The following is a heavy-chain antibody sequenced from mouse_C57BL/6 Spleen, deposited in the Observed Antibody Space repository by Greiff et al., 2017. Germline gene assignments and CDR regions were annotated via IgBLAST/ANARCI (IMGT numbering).Heavy chain of an antibody. Sequence: EVKLMESEGGLVQPGSSMKLSCTASGFTFSDYYMAWVRQVPEKGLEWVANINYDGSSTNYRDSLKSNFNITGDNAKNILYLQLSSLKSEDTATYYGAGGAAGGYGGFAYWGQGTTLTVSS. CDR3: AGGAAGGYGGFAY. D-gene: IGHD1-1*01. J-gene: IGHJ2*01. CDR2: INYDGSST. CDR1: GFTFSDYY. V-gene: IGHV5-16*01.